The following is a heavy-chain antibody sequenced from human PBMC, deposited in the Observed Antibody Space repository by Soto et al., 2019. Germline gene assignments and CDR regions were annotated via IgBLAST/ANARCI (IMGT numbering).Heavy chain of an antibody. CDR3: ARDMSFGVVITYYYYYGMDV. CDR2: IIPIFGTA. Sequence: SVKVSCKASGGTFSSYAISWVRQAPGQGLEWMGGIIPIFGTANYAQKFQGRVTITADESTSTAYMELSSLRSEDTAVYYCARDMSFGVVITYYYYYGMDVWGQGTTVTVSS. J-gene: IGHJ6*02. V-gene: IGHV1-69*13. D-gene: IGHD3-3*01. CDR1: GGTFSSYA.